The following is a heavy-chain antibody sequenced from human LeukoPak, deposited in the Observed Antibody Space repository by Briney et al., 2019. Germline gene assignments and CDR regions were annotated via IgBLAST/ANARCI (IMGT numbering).Heavy chain of an antibody. CDR1: GFTFSSYG. V-gene: IGHV3-30*02. D-gene: IGHD1-26*01. J-gene: IGHJ4*02. CDR2: IRYDGSNK. CDR3: AKVQGKWELRVHFDY. Sequence: PGGSLRLSCAASGFTFSSYGMHWVRQAPGKGLEWVAFIRYDGSNKYYADSVKGRFTISRDNSKNSLYLQMNSLRAEDTALYYCAKVQGKWELRVHFDYWGQGTLVTVSS.